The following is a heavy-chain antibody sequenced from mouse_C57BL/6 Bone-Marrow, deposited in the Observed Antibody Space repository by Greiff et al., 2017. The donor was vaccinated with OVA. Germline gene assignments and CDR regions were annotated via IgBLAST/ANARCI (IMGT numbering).Heavy chain of an antibody. D-gene: IGHD3-2*02. CDR1: GYTFTSYW. CDR2: IDPSDSYT. Sequence: QVQLQQPGAELVMPGASVKLSCKASGYTFTSYWMHWVKQRPGQGLEWIGEIDPSDSYTNYNQKFKGKSTLTVDKSSSTAYMPLSSLTSEDSAVYYGARLGTAQATEFAYWGQGTLVTVSA. CDR3: ARLGTAQATEFAY. J-gene: IGHJ3*01. V-gene: IGHV1-69*01.